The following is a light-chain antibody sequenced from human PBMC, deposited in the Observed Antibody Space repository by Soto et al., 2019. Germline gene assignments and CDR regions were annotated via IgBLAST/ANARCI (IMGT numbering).Light chain of an antibody. CDR1: SSNIGAGYD. J-gene: IGLJ1*01. V-gene: IGLV1-40*01. Sequence: QSVLTQPPSVSGAPGQRVTISCTGSSSNIGAGYDVHWYQQRPGTAPKLLIFGNINRPSGVPDRFSGSKSGTSASLAITGLQAEDEGDYYCQSYDRTTSGSYVFGNATK. CDR3: QSYDRTTSGSYV. CDR2: GNI.